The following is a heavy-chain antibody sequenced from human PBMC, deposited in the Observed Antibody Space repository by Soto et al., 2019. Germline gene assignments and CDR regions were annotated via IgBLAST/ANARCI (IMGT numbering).Heavy chain of an antibody. CDR3: ARHRHQGWFDP. CDR1: GGTFSSYA. J-gene: IGHJ5*02. Sequence: QVQLVQSGAAVKKPGSSVKVSCKASGGTFSSYAISWVRQSPVQRLEWMGGIIPIFGTANYAQKFQGRVTITPDKSTSTGYMELSSLRSEDTAVYYCARHRHQGWFDPWGQGTLVTVSS. V-gene: IGHV1-69*06. D-gene: IGHD2-2*01. CDR2: IIPIFGTA.